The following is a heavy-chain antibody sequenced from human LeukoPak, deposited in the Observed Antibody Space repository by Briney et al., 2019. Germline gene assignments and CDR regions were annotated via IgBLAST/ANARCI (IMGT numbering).Heavy chain of an antibody. J-gene: IGHJ4*02. Sequence: PGGSLRLSCAASGFPFSNYAMTWVRQPPGKGLEWVSAISGSGGSTYYADSVKGRFTISRDNSKNTLFLQMNSLRAEDTAVYYCAKESIAAAGTPNFDYWGQGTLVTVSS. V-gene: IGHV3-23*01. CDR1: GFPFSNYA. CDR3: AKESIAAAGTPNFDY. CDR2: ISGSGGST. D-gene: IGHD6-13*01.